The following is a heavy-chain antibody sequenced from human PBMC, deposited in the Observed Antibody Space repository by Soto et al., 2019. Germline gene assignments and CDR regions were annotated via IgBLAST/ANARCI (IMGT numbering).Heavy chain of an antibody. J-gene: IGHJ6*02. Sequence: PGGSLRLSCAASGFTFSRFSMHWVRQAPGKGLAWVAVISHDGNNKHFAESVKGRFSISRDDSKNTVYLEMNNLRGDDSAVYYCARDHGMFLSYYYYGMDVWGQGTTVTVSS. CDR3: ARDHGMFLSYYYYGMDV. D-gene: IGHD3-10*02. CDR1: GFTFSRFS. V-gene: IGHV3-30-3*01. CDR2: ISHDGNNK.